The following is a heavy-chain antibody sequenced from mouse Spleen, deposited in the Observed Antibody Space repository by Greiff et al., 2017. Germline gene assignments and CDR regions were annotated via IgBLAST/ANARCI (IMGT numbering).Heavy chain of an antibody. D-gene: IGHD2-2*01. CDR3: ARDYGYDGGY. J-gene: IGHJ2*01. CDR2: IYPSDSET. V-gene: IGHV1-61*01. Sequence: QVQLKQPGAELVRPGSSVKLSCKASGYTFTSYWMDWVKQRPGQGLEWIGNIYPSDSETHYNQKFKDKATLTVDKSSSTAYMQLSSLTSEDSAVYYCARDYGYDGGYWGQGTTLTVSS. CDR1: GYTFTSYW.